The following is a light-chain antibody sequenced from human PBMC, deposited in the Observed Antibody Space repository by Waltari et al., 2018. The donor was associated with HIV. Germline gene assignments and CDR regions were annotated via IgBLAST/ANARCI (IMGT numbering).Light chain of an antibody. CDR1: ICGVASSHF. Sequence: VVTQEPSLTVSPGDTVTLSCASFICGVASSHFPYWFQLKPGQPPRTLIYDSEKRHPLTSGRFSGSLAGGRAILTLSGALPEDEAEYFCLLSYGGVRVFGGGTNLTV. CDR3: LLSYGGVRV. J-gene: IGLJ2*01. CDR2: DSE. V-gene: IGLV7-46*01.